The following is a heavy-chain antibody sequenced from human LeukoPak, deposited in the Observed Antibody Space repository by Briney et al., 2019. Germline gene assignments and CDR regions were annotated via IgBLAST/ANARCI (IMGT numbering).Heavy chain of an antibody. J-gene: IGHJ3*02. V-gene: IGHV4-4*07. CDR1: GGSINNYF. D-gene: IGHD2-15*01. CDR2: IYTRGST. CDR3: ARGRYCSADICSGGDAFDI. Sequence: SETLSLTRAVPGGSINNYFWSWIRQPVGKRLEWIGRIYTRGSTNYNPSLKSRVTMSVDTSKNQFSLKLSSVTAADTAVYYCARGRYCSADICSGGDAFDIWGQGTMVSVSS.